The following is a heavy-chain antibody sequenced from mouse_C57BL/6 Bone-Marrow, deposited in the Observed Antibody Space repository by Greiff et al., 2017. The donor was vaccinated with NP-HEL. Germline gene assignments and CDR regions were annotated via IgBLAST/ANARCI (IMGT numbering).Heavy chain of an antibody. CDR2: IDPENGDT. D-gene: IGHD1-1*01. J-gene: IGHJ2*01. V-gene: IGHV14-4*01. CDR3: TTFTTVVENYFDY. Sequence: EVKLMESGAELVRPGASVKLSCTASGFNIKDDYMHWVKQRPEQGLEWIGWIDPENGDTEYASKFQGKATITADTSSNTAYLQLSSLTSEDTAVYYCTTFTTVVENYFDYWGQGTTLTVSS. CDR1: GFNIKDDY.